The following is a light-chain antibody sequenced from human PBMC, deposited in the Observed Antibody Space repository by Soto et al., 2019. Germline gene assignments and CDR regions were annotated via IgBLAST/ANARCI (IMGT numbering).Light chain of an antibody. CDR2: GAS. Sequence: EIVLTQSPATLSFSPCEIATLSCRASQSVSSYLAWYQQKPGQAPRLLIYGASSRATGIPDRFSGSGSGTDFTLTISRLEPEDFAVYYCQQHETLITFGQGTRLEIK. CDR3: QQHETLIT. CDR1: QSVSSY. J-gene: IGKJ5*01. V-gene: IGKV3-20*01.